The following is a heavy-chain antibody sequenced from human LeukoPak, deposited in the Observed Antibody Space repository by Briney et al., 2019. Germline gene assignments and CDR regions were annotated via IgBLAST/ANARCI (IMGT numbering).Heavy chain of an antibody. CDR3: TRKGSQWDFLVDY. CDR2: ISGSGGRT. D-gene: IGHD2/OR15-2a*01. CDR1: GFTFSSYA. Sequence: GGSLRLSCAASGFTFSSYAMSWVRQAPGKGLEWVSSISGSGGRTHYADSVRGRFTISRDNSENSLYLQMDSLTAEDTAVYYCTRKGSQWDFLVDYWGQGTRVAVSP. J-gene: IGHJ4*02. V-gene: IGHV3-23*01.